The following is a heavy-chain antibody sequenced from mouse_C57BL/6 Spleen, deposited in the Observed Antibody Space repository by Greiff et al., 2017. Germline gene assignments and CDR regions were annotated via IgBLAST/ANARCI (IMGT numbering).Heavy chain of an antibody. Sequence: EVQLVASGGGLVQPGGSLSLSCAASGFTFTDYYMSWVRQPPGKALEWLGFIRNKAHGYTTEYSASVKGRFTISRDNSQSILYLQMNALRAEDSATYYCAREDSAGYYFDYWGQGTTLTVSS. CDR2: IRNKAHGYTT. J-gene: IGHJ2*01. CDR1: GFTFTDYY. D-gene: IGHD3-2*02. V-gene: IGHV7-3*01. CDR3: AREDSAGYYFDY.